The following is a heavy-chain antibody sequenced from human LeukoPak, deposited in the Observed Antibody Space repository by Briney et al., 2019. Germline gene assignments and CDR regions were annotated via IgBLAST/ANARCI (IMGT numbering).Heavy chain of an antibody. CDR1: GGSISSYY. J-gene: IGHJ4*02. CDR2: IYYSGST. CDR3: ARQKYSSGWYVDY. Sequence: SETLSLTCTVSGGSISSYYWSWIRQPPGKGLEWIGYIYYSGSTYYNPSLKSRVTISVDTSKNQFSLKLSSVTAADTAVYYCARQKYSSGWYVDYWGQGTLVTVSS. D-gene: IGHD6-19*01. V-gene: IGHV4-59*08.